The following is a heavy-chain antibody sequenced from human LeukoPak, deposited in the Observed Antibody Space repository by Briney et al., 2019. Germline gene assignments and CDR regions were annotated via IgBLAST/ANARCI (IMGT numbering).Heavy chain of an antibody. CDR1: GFTFSKYW. CDR2: INTDGTVT. J-gene: IGHJ4*02. CDR3: ATKQWLAPPPDS. V-gene: IGHV3-74*01. D-gene: IGHD6-19*01. Sequence: PGGFLRLSCAAPGFTFSKYWMLWVRQAPGKGLESVSRINTDGTVTTYVDSVKGRFTVSRDNADNTMFLQMNSVRDEDTAVYYCATKQWLAPPPDSWGQGTPVTVSS.